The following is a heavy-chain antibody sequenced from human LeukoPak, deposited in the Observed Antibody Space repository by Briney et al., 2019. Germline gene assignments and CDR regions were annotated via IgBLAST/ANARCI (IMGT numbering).Heavy chain of an antibody. CDR3: ARDSVGLWLDAFDI. CDR2: ISWNSGSI. V-gene: IGHV3-9*01. D-gene: IGHD4/OR15-4a*01. Sequence: SGGSLRLSCAASGFTFDDYAMHWVRQAPGKGLEWVSGISWNSGSIGYADSVKGRFTISRDNAKNSLYLQMNSLRAEDTALYYCARDSVGLWLDAFDIWGQGTMVTVSS. CDR1: GFTFDDYA. J-gene: IGHJ3*02.